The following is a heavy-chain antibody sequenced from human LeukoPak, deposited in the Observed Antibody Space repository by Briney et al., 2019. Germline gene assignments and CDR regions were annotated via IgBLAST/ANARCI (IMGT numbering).Heavy chain of an antibody. CDR3: ARADPHIAVAKD. V-gene: IGHV1-8*01. CDR1: GCTFTSYD. J-gene: IGHJ4*02. CDR2: MNPNSGNT. Sequence: ASVKVSCKASGCTFTSYDINWVRQATGQGLEWMGWMNPNSGNTGYAQKFQGRVTMTRNTSISTAYMELSSLRSEDTAVYYCARADPHIAVAKDWGQGTLVTVSS. D-gene: IGHD6-19*01.